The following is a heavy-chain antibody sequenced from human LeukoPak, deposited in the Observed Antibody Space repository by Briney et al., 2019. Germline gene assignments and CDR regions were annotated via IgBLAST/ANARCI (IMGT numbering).Heavy chain of an antibody. CDR3: ARHTRDGYNTFDS. D-gene: IGHD5-24*01. Sequence: PSETLSLTCTVSGASIRSYYWSWIRQSPGEGLEWIGCVFRSGSTNYNPSLKSRVTISSDTSKNQFYLTLNSVTAADTAIYYCARHTRDGYNTFDSWGQATLVTVSS. CDR1: GASIRSYY. J-gene: IGHJ4*02. CDR2: VFRSGST. V-gene: IGHV4-59*08.